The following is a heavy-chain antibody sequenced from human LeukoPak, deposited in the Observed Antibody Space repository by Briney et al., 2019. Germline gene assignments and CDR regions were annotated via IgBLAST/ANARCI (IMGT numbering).Heavy chain of an antibody. V-gene: IGHV3-30*04. CDR2: ISYDGSNK. CDR1: GFTFRSYS. Sequence: GGSLRLSCAASGFTFRSYSMHWVRQAPGKGLEWVAVISYDGSNKYYADSVKGRFTISRDNSKNTLYLQMNSLRTEDTAVYYCARDLATVTYYGSHFDYWGQGTLVTVSS. CDR3: ARDLATVTYYGSHFDY. D-gene: IGHD4-17*01. J-gene: IGHJ4*02.